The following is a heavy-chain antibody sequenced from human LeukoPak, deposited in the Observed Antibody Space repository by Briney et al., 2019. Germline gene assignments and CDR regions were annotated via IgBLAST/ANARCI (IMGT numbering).Heavy chain of an antibody. J-gene: IGHJ5*02. V-gene: IGHV3-66*03. CDR2: IYXXGSQ. Sequence: VIYXXGSQYYADSVRGRFTISRDNSKNTLYLQMNSLRAEDTAVYYCARERANYDFWSGYDGGFDPWGQGTLVTVSS. CDR3: ARERANYDFWSGYDGGFDP. D-gene: IGHD3-3*01.